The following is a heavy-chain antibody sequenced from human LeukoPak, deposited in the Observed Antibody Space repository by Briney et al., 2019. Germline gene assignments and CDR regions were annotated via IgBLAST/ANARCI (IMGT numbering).Heavy chain of an antibody. CDR3: AREEYSLGFDP. J-gene: IGHJ5*02. Sequence: ASVKVSCTASGYTFTIYGISWVRQAPGQGLEWMGWISAYNGNTNYAQKLQGRVTMTTDTSTSTAYMELRSLRSDDTAVYYCAREEYSLGFDPWGQGTLVTVSS. CDR2: ISAYNGNT. V-gene: IGHV1-18*01. CDR1: GYTFTIYG. D-gene: IGHD6-6*01.